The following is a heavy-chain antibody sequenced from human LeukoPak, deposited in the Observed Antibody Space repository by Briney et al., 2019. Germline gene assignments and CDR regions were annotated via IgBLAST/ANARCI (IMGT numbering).Heavy chain of an antibody. Sequence: GGSLRLSCAASGFTFSSYEMNWVRQAPGKGLEWVSYISSSGTLIYNADSVKGRFTISRDNAKNSLYLQMNSLRDEDTAVYYCARDGSGWYENNWFDPWGQGTLVTVSS. CDR2: ISSSGTLI. J-gene: IGHJ5*02. CDR1: GFTFSSYE. CDR3: ARDGSGWYENNWFDP. D-gene: IGHD6-19*01. V-gene: IGHV3-48*03.